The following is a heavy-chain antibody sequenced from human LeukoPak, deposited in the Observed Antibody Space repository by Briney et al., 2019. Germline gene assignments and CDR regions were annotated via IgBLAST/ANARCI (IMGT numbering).Heavy chain of an antibody. CDR1: GGSISSSRYY. J-gene: IGHJ3*02. CDR3: ATPYSGGYHGLDI. V-gene: IGHV4-39*01. Sequence: SETLSLTCTVSGGSISSSRYYWGWIRQPPGKGLEWIGSIYYSGSIYYNPFLRSRVTISVDTSRNQFSLKLSSVTAADTAVYYCATPYSGGYHGLDIWGQGTMITVSS. CDR2: IYYSGSI. D-gene: IGHD1-26*01.